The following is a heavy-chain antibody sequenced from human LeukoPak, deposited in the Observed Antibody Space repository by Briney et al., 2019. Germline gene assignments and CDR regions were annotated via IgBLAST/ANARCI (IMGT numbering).Heavy chain of an antibody. V-gene: IGHV3-30-3*01. CDR3: ARATGHIVVTDY. CDR2: ISYDESNK. D-gene: IGHD2-21*01. Sequence: GRSLRLSCAASGFTFSSYAMHWVRQAPGKGLEWVAVISYDESNKYYADSVKGRFTISRDNSKNTLYLQMNSLRAEDTAVYYCARATGHIVVTDYWGQGTLVTVSS. CDR1: GFTFSSYA. J-gene: IGHJ4*02.